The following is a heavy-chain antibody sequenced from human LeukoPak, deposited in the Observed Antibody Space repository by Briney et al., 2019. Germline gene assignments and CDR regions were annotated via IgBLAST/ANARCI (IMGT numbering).Heavy chain of an antibody. Sequence: PSQTLSLTCTVSGGSISSGSYYWSWIRQPAGKGLEWIGRIYTSGSTNYNPSLKSRVTISVDTSKNQFSLKLSSVTAADTAVYYCARVPEILEWLLPIPGGAHLGYFDYWGQGTLVTVSS. CDR3: ARVPEILEWLLPIPGGAHLGYFDY. J-gene: IGHJ4*02. V-gene: IGHV4-61*02. CDR1: GGSISSGSYY. D-gene: IGHD3-3*01. CDR2: IYTSGST.